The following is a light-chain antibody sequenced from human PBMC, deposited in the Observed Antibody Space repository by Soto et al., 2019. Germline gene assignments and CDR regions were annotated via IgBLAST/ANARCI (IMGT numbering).Light chain of an antibody. V-gene: IGKV3-11*01. CDR1: QSVSSY. CDR2: DAS. CDR3: QQRSNWRDT. J-gene: IGKJ4*01. Sequence: EIVLTQSPATLSLSPGERATLSGRDSQSVSSYLAWYQQKPGQAPRLLIYDASNRATGIPARFSGSGSGTDFTLTISSLEPEDFAVYYCQQRSNWRDTFGGGTKVEIK.